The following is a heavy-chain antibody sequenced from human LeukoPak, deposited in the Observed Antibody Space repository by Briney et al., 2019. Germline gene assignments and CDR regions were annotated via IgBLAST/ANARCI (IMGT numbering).Heavy chain of an antibody. V-gene: IGHV1-69*05. CDR1: GGTFSSYA. J-gene: IGHJ4*02. D-gene: IGHD3-10*01. CDR2: IIPIFGTA. Sequence: SVKVSCKASGGTFSSYAISWVRQAPGQGLECMAGIIPIFGTANYAQKFQGRVTITTDESTRTAYMELSSLRSEDAAVYYCARKGSLAYFDYWGQGTLVTVSS. CDR3: ARKGSLAYFDY.